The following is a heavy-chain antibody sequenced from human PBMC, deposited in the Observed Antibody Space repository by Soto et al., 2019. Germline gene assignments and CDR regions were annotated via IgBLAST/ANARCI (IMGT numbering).Heavy chain of an antibody. J-gene: IGHJ6*02. Sequence: QVQLQQWGAGLLKPSETLSLTCAVYVGSFSGYYWTWIHQPPGKGLEWIGEINHSGSTKYNPALKSRVTISVDTSKNQFSLKVRSVTAADTAVYYCARRVSPAATDGYYYGMDLWGQGTTVTVSS. CDR2: INHSGST. CDR1: VGSFSGYY. D-gene: IGHD2-2*01. V-gene: IGHV4-34*01. CDR3: ARRVSPAATDGYYYGMDL.